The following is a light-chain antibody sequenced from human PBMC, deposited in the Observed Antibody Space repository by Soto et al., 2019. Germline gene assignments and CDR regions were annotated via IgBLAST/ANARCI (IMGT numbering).Light chain of an antibody. V-gene: IGKV3-11*01. CDR1: QSISHY. CDR3: QQRSNWYT. CDR2: DAS. Sequence: EIVLTQSPATLSLSPGERATLSCRASQSISHYLAWYQHKPGQAPRLLIYDASNRVTGIPARFSGSGSETDFTLTISSLEPEDFAVYYCQQRSNWYTFGQGTKLEIK. J-gene: IGKJ2*01.